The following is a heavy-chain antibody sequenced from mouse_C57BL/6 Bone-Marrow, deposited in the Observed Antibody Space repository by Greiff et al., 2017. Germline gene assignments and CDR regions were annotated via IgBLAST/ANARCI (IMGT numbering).Heavy chain of an antibody. CDR3: AKIADYAMDY. CDR2: IWSGGST. CDR1: GFSLTSYG. V-gene: IGHV2-4*01. Sequence: VQRVESGPGLVQPSQSLSITCKVSGFSLTSYGVHWVRQPPGKGLEWLGVIWSGGSTDYNAAFISRLSISKDNTKSQVFFKMNSLQADDTAIYYCAKIADYAMDYWGQGTSVTVSS. J-gene: IGHJ4*01.